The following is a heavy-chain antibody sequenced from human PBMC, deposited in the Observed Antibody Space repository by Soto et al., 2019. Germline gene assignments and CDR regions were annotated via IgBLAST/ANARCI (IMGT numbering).Heavy chain of an antibody. J-gene: IGHJ4*02. V-gene: IGHV3-48*03. D-gene: IGHD2-2*01. CDR3: VRYCSTTLCNGVATRTFDY. CDR2: ISSSGNTV. CDR1: RFTFSTYE. Sequence: EVQLVESGGALVQPGGSLRLSCAASRFTFSTYEMNWVHQAPGKGLEWVSYISSSGNTVYYADSVKGRFTISRDNTRNSLYLQMNSLRDEDTALYYCVRYCSTTLCNGVATRTFDYWGQGTLVTVSS.